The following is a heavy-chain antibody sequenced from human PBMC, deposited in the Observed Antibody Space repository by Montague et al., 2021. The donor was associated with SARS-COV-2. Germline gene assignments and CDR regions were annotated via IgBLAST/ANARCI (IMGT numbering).Heavy chain of an antibody. CDR2: IHYSGST. CDR1: GGSISSGGSY. Sequence: TLSLTCTVSGGSISSGGSYWSWIRQHPGKGLEWIGYIHYSGSTYYNPSLQSRVTISVDTSKNQFSLKLSSVTAADTAAYYCARVVTIFGEGDTFDYWGQGTLVTVSS. CDR3: ARVVTIFGEGDTFDY. V-gene: IGHV4-31*03. D-gene: IGHD3-3*01. J-gene: IGHJ4*02.